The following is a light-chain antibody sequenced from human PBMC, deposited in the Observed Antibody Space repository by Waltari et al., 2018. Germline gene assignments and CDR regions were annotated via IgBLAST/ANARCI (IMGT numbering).Light chain of an antibody. J-gene: IGKJ2*01. CDR1: QSLLYSANNKNS. CDR2: WAS. Sequence: DIVMTQSPDSLAVSLGERATINCKSSQSLLYSANNKNSLAWYQQKPGQPPRLLIYWASTRASGVPDRFSGSGSGTDFTLTIRSLQADDVAVYHCQQFYGTPPTFGQGTKREIK. CDR3: QQFYGTPPT. V-gene: IGKV4-1*01.